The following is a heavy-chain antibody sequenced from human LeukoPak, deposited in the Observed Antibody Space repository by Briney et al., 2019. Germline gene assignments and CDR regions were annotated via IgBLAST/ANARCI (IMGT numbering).Heavy chain of an antibody. D-gene: IGHD5-12*01. V-gene: IGHV4-59*08. CDR2: IYYSGST. Sequence: YIYYSGSTNYNPSLKSRVTISVDTSKNQFSLKLSSVTAADTAVYYCARHSGYSGLSDAFDIWGQGTMVTVSS. CDR3: ARHSGYSGLSDAFDI. J-gene: IGHJ3*02.